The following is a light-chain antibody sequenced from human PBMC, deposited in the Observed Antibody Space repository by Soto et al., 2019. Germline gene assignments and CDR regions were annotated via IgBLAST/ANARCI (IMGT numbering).Light chain of an antibody. CDR1: RSVSNY. CDR2: DAS. V-gene: IGKV3-11*01. CDR3: QQRSNWPRSIT. J-gene: IGKJ5*01. Sequence: ILRQSTNTLSLSPGERATLSCRSSRSVSNYLAWYQQKPGLAPRLLIYDASNRATGIPARFSGSGSGTDFTLTISSLEPEDSAVYYCQQRSNWPRSITFGQGARLENK.